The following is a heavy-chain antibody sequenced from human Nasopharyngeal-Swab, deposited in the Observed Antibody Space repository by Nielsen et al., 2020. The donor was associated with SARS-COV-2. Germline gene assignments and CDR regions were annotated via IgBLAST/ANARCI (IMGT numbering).Heavy chain of an antibody. J-gene: IGHJ6*02. CDR2: IFSNDEK. CDR3: ARTLLAAGGYYYYGTDV. V-gene: IGHV2-26*01. D-gene: IGHD6-13*01. Sequence: WIRQPPGKALEWLAHIFSNDEKSYSTSLKSRLTISKDTSKSQVVLTMTNMDPVDTATYSCARTLLAAGGYYYYGTDVWGQGTTVTVSS.